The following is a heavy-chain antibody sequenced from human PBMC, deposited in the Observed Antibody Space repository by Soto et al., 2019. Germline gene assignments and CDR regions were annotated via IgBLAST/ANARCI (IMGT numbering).Heavy chain of an antibody. D-gene: IGHD3-22*01. J-gene: IGHJ4*02. CDR3: AAGDSSGYYGG. CDR1: GFTFTSSS. Sequence: GASVKVSCKASGFTFTSSSVQWVRQARGQRLEWIGWVTVGTGNTNYAQKFQEIVTITRDMSAITAYMELSNLRSEATAVYYCAAGDSSGYYGGWGQGTQVTVSS. V-gene: IGHV1-58*01. CDR2: VTVGTGNT.